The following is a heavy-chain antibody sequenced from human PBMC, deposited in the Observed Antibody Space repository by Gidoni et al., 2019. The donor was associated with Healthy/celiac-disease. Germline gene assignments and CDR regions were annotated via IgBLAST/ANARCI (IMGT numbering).Heavy chain of an antibody. CDR3: AKDIYHYSGNGMDV. CDR1: GFTFDVYA. Sequence: EVQLVESGGGLVQPGRSLRLSCAASGFTFDVYALPWVRQAPGKGLEWVSGISWNSGSIGYADSVKGRFTISRDNAKNSLYLQMNSLRAEDTALYYCAKDIYHYSGNGMDVWGQGTTVTVSS. V-gene: IGHV3-9*01. D-gene: IGHD2-2*02. J-gene: IGHJ6*02. CDR2: ISWNSGSI.